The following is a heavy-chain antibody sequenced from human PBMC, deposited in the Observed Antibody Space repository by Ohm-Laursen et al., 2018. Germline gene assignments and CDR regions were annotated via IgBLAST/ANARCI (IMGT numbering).Heavy chain of an antibody. CDR1: GFSLSSGKMG. Sequence: TQTLTLTCTVSGFSLSSGKMGVSWIRQPPGKALEWLAHIFSNDEYSYNASLKSRVTVSEDTSKSHVVLTMTNMDPVDTATYYCAQIVVDFDFWSGSDLYYFDHWGQGTPVTVSS. CDR3: AQIVVDFDFWSGSDLYYFDH. V-gene: IGHV2-26*01. D-gene: IGHD3-3*01. J-gene: IGHJ4*02. CDR2: IFSNDEY.